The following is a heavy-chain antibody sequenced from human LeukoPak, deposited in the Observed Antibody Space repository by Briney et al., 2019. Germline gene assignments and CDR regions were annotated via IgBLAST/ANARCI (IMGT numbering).Heavy chain of an antibody. J-gene: IGHJ4*02. CDR3: ARDSGAGFDY. CDR1: GFTFSRFW. CDR2: ASSDGSST. V-gene: IGHV3-74*01. Sequence: GGSLRLSCIGSGFTFSRFWMHWVRQAPGKGLEWVSRASSDGSSTVYADSVKRRFTISRGNAKKTLYLQMNSLRVEDTARYYCARDSGAGFDYWGRGTLVTVSS.